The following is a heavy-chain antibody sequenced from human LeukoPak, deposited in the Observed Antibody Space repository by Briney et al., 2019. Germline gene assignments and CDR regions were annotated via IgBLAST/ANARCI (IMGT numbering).Heavy chain of an antibody. D-gene: IGHD1-26*01. Sequence: PSETLSLTCAVYGGSFSGYYWSWIRQPPGKGLEWIGEINHSGSTNYNPSLKSRVTISVDTSKNQFSLKLSSVTAADTAVYYCARLGGSYFKMYFDYWGQGTLVTVSS. J-gene: IGHJ4*02. CDR3: ARLGGSYFKMYFDY. CDR1: GGSFSGYY. CDR2: INHSGST. V-gene: IGHV4-34*01.